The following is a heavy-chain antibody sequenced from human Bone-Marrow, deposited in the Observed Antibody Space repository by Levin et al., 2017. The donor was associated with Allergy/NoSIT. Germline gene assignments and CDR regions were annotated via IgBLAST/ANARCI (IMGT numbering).Heavy chain of an antibody. CDR1: GFTFSHYW. CDR3: ARGSGWYDY. D-gene: IGHD6-19*01. Sequence: ASVKVSCAASGFTFSHYWMTWVRQAPGKGLEWVARIKEDGSQKHYVDSVQGRFIISRDNSKNSLYVQMNSLRVEDTAVYFCARGSGWYDYWGRGTLVTVSS. CDR2: IKEDGSQK. V-gene: IGHV3-7*04. J-gene: IGHJ4*02.